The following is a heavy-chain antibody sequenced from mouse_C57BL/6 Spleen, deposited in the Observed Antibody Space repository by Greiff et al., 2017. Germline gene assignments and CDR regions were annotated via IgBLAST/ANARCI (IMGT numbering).Heavy chain of an antibody. Sequence: VQLQQPGAELVKPGASVKLSCKASGYTFTSYWMHWVKQRPGQGLEWIGMIHPNSGGTNYNEKFKSKATLTVDKSSSTAYLQISSLTSEDSAVCYCARGDGSSLDDWGQGTTLTVSS. CDR1: GYTFTSYW. J-gene: IGHJ2*01. CDR2: IHPNSGGT. D-gene: IGHD1-1*01. V-gene: IGHV1-64*01. CDR3: ARGDGSSLDD.